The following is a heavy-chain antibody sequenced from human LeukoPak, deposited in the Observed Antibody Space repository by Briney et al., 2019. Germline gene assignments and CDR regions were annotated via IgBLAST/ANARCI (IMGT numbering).Heavy chain of an antibody. V-gene: IGHV4-59*01. CDR1: GGSISSYY. Sequence: SETLSLTCTVSGGSISSYYWSWIRQPPGKGLEWIGYIYYSGSTNYNPSLKSRVTISVDTSKNQFSLNLSSVTAADTAVYYCARHDRFGELRYWGQGTLVTVSS. CDR3: ARHDRFGELRY. CDR2: IYYSGST. D-gene: IGHD3-10*01. J-gene: IGHJ4*02.